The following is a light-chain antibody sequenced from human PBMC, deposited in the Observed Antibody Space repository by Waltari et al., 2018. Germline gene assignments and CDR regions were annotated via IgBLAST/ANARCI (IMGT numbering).Light chain of an antibody. CDR3: NSRDSSGNHHVV. CDR1: SFRFYY. CDR2: SKN. V-gene: IGLV3-19*01. J-gene: IGLJ2*01. Sequence: SSELTQDPAVSVALGQTVRITCQGDSFRFYYQSWFQQKPGQAPVLVIDSKNNRPSGIPDRFSGSRSGKTASLTITGAQAEDEADYFCNSRDSSGNHHVVFGGGTKLTVL.